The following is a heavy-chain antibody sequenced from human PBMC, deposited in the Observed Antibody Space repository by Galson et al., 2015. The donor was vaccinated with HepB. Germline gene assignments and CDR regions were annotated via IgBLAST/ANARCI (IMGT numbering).Heavy chain of an antibody. CDR3: ARTLIPSGGRYGGDYGVIDY. D-gene: IGHD4-17*01. Sequence: SLRLSCAASGFTVSSNYMSWVRQAPGKGLEWVSVIYSGGSTYYADSVKGRFTISRDNSKNTLYLQMNSLRSEDTAVYYCARTLIPSGGRYGGDYGVIDYWGQGTLVTVSS. J-gene: IGHJ4*02. CDR1: GFTVSSNY. CDR2: IYSGGST. V-gene: IGHV3-53*05.